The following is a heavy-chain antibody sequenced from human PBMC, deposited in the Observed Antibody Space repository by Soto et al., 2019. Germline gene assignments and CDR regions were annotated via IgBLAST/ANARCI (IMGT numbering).Heavy chain of an antibody. CDR2: ISSSGRTI. CDR1: GGSISGYY. CDR3: ARGRWNDVSY. D-gene: IGHD1-1*01. Sequence: QVQLQESGPGVVKPSETLSLTCTISGGSISGYYWTWIRQAPGKGLEWVSYISSSGRTIYYADSVKGRFTISRDNAKNSLYLQMNSLRAEDTAVYYCARGRWNDVSYWGQGILVTVSS. V-gene: IGHV3-11*01. J-gene: IGHJ4*02.